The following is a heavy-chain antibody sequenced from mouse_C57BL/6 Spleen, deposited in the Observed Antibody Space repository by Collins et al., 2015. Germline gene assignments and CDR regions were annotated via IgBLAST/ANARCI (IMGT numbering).Heavy chain of an antibody. CDR2: IHPNSGST. V-gene: IGHV1-64*01. D-gene: IGHD2-3*01. CDR1: GYTFTSYW. CDR3: ARNDYFDY. Sequence: QVQLQQPGAELVKPGASVKLSCKASGYTFTSYWMHWVKQRPGQAEWIGMIHPNSGSTNYNEKFKSKATLTVDKSSSTAYMQLSSLTSEDSAVYYCARNDYFDYWGQGTTLTVSS. J-gene: IGHJ2*01.